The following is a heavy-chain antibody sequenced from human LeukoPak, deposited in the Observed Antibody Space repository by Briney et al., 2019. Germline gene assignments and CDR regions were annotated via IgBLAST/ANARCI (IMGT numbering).Heavy chain of an antibody. D-gene: IGHD3-3*01. CDR2: IIPIFGTA. J-gene: IGHJ6*02. Sequence: ASVKVSCKASGGTFSSYAISWVRQAPGQGLEWMGGIIPIFGTANYAQKFQGRVTITADESTSTAYMELSSLRSEDTAVYYRARVLRFLEWRAGMDVWGQGTTVTVSS. CDR3: ARVLRFLEWRAGMDV. V-gene: IGHV1-69*13. CDR1: GGTFSSYA.